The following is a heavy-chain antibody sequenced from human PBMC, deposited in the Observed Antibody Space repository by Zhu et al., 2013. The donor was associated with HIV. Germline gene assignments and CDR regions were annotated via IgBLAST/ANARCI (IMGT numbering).Heavy chain of an antibody. CDR3: ATESITGTQGPYYYGMDV. V-gene: IGHV1-24*01. CDR1: GYTLTELS. J-gene: IGHJ6*02. CDR2: FDPEDGET. D-gene: IGHD1-20*01. Sequence: QVQLVQSGAEVKKPGASVKVSCKVSGYTLTELSMHWVRQAPGKGLEWMGGFDPEDGETIYAQKFQGRVTMTEDTSTDTAYMELSSLRSEDTAVYYCATESITGTQGPYYYGMDVWGQGTTVTVSS.